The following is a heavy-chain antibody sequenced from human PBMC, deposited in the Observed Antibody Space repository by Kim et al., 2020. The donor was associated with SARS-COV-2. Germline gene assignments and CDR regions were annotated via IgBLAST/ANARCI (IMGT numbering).Heavy chain of an antibody. CDR2: SSTSGGRT. CDR3: ANSLGL. J-gene: IGHJ4*02. V-gene: IGHV3-23*01. CDR1: GFTFTSYT. Sequence: GGSLRRSCAASGFTFTSYTMSWVRQAPGKGLEWVSSSTSGGRTSYADSVKGRFTISRDTSKDTLTLQMNRLGAEDTADTSGANSLGLRGQGILITVSS.